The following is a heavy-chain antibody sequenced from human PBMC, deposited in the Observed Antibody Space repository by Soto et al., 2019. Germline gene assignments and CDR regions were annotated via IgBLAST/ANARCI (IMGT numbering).Heavy chain of an antibody. CDR2: IYYSGST. V-gene: IGHV4-59*08. Sequence: PSETLSLTCTVSGGSISSYYWSWIRQPPWKGLEWIGYIYYSGSTNYNPSLRSRVTISVDTSKNQFSLKLSSVTAADTAVYYCARYCSSTSCYDDDYYYYYMDVWGKGTTVTVSS. CDR3: ARYCSSTSCYDDDYYYYYMDV. CDR1: GGSISSYY. J-gene: IGHJ6*03. D-gene: IGHD2-2*01.